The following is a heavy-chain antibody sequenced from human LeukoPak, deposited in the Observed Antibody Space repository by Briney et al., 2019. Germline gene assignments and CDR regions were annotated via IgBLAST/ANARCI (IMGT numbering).Heavy chain of an antibody. Sequence: GGSLRLSCAASGFTFSSYSMNWVRQAPGKGLEWVSAISGSGGSTYYADSVKGRFTISRDNSKNTLYLQMNSLRAEDTAVYYCAKDLSIFGVVPFDYWGQGTLVTVSS. J-gene: IGHJ4*02. V-gene: IGHV3-23*01. D-gene: IGHD3-3*01. CDR1: GFTFSSYS. CDR2: ISGSGGST. CDR3: AKDLSIFGVVPFDY.